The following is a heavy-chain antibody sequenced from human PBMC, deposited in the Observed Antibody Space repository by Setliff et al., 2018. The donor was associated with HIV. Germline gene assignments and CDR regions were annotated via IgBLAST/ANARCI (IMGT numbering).Heavy chain of an antibody. Sequence: SETLSLTCAVSGYSLSSGYFWGWIRQPPGKGLEWIGSIYHSGSTYYNPSLKSQVTISVDTSKNQFSLKLSSVTAADTAVYYCASTSRRLGDSSGNEGAFDIWGQGTMVTVSS. CDR3: ASTSRRLGDSSGNEGAFDI. J-gene: IGHJ3*02. CDR1: GYSLSSGYF. CDR2: IYHSGST. V-gene: IGHV4-38-2*01. D-gene: IGHD3-22*01.